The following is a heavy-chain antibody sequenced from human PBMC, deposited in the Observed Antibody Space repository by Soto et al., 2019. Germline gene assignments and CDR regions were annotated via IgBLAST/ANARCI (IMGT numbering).Heavy chain of an antibody. CDR2: IFYAGNT. D-gene: IGHD6-13*01. CDR3: ARPAAAPGIDLWFDP. CDR1: GGSISSSRSY. V-gene: IGHV4-39*01. Sequence: QLQLQESGPGLVKPSETLSLTCNVSGGSISSSRSYWAWFRQPPGKELEWIANIFYAGNTYYNPSLKSRVTVSVAQSKNQFPLKLDSVTAADTAVYYCARPAAAPGIDLWFDPWGQGTLVTVSS. J-gene: IGHJ5*02.